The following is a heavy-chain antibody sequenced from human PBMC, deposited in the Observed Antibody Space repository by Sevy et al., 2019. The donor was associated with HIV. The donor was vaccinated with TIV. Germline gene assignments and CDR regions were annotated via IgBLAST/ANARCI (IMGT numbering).Heavy chain of an antibody. J-gene: IGHJ3*02. Sequence: GGSLRLSCAASGFTFSSYAMSWVRQVPGKGLEWVSAISGSGGSTYYADSVKGRFTISRDNSKNTLYLQMNSLRAEDTAVYYCAKGSSGYLYAFDIWGQGTMVTVSS. CDR3: AKGSSGYLYAFDI. CDR2: ISGSGGST. D-gene: IGHD3-22*01. V-gene: IGHV3-23*01. CDR1: GFTFSSYA.